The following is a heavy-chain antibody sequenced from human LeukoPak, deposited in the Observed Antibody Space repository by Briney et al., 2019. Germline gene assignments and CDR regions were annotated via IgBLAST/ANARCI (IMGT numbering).Heavy chain of an antibody. CDR3: ARDRIKSGSYYFDY. Sequence: GGSLRFSCAASAFTFSDYSMNLIRQAPGKGLEWVSYISGRSSTIYYADSVKGRFTISRDNAKNSMYLQMNSLRAEDTAVYYCARDRIKSGSYYFDYWGQGTLVTVSS. D-gene: IGHD1-26*01. CDR2: ISGRSSTI. V-gene: IGHV3-48*01. CDR1: AFTFSDYS. J-gene: IGHJ4*02.